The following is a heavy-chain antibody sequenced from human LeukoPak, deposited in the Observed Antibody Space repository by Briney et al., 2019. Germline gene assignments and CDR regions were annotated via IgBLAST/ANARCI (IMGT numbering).Heavy chain of an antibody. CDR1: GFTFSSYG. Sequence: GGSLRLSCAASGFTFSSYGMHWVRQAPGKGLEWVAVISYDGSNKYYADSVKGRFTISRDNSKNTLYLQMNSLRAEDTAVYYCASGYCSGGSCDEAGYWGQETLVTVSS. D-gene: IGHD2-15*01. CDR3: ASGYCSGGSCDEAGY. CDR2: ISYDGSNK. J-gene: IGHJ4*02. V-gene: IGHV3-30*03.